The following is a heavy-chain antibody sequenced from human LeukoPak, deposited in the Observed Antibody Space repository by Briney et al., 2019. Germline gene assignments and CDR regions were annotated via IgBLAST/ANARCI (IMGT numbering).Heavy chain of an antibody. CDR2: IYYSGST. CDR1: GGSISSTGYY. Sequence: SETLSLTCTVSGGSISSTGYYWGWIRQPPGKGLEWIGSIYYSGSTYYNPSLKSRVTISVDTSKNQFSLKLSSVTAADTAVYYCASYGDIRSFDPWGQGTLVTVSS. J-gene: IGHJ5*02. CDR3: ASYGDIRSFDP. V-gene: IGHV4-39*01. D-gene: IGHD4-17*01.